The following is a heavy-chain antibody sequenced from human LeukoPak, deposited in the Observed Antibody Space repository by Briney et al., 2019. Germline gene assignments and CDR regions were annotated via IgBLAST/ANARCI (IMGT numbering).Heavy chain of an antibody. D-gene: IGHD3-22*01. CDR2: INHSGST. J-gene: IGHJ3*02. CDR3: ARGPTMIVVDRAFDI. V-gene: IGHV4-34*01. CDR1: GGSFSGYY. Sequence: PSETLSLTCAVYGGSFSGYYWSWIRQPPGKGLEWIGEINHSGSTNYNPSLKSRVTISVDTSKNQFSLKLSSVTVADTAVYYCARGPTMIVVDRAFDIWGQGTMVTVSS.